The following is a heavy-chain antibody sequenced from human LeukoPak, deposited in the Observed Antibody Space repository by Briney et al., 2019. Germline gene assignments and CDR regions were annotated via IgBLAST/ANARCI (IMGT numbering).Heavy chain of an antibody. J-gene: IGHJ3*02. CDR3: AAAVAGGLDAFDI. D-gene: IGHD6-19*01. CDR2: TYSDDST. V-gene: IGHV3-53*01. Sequence: PGGSLRLSCAASGFTVSSNYMSWVRQAPGKGLEWVSITYSDDSTNYADSVKGRFTISRDNSKNTLYLQMNSLRAEDTAVYYCAAAVAGGLDAFDIWGQGTMVTVSS. CDR1: GFTVSSNY.